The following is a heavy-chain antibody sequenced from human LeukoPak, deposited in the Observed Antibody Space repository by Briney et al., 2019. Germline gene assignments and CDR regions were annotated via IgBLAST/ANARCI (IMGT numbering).Heavy chain of an antibody. D-gene: IGHD2-2*01. J-gene: IGHJ4*02. CDR1: GFTFSSHW. CDR2: IKQDGSEK. Sequence: TGGSLRLSCAASGFTFSSHWMSWVRQAPGKGLEWVANIKQDGSEKYYVDSVKGRFTISRDNAKNSLYLQMNSLRTEDTAVYYCARATNGGFDYWGQGTLVTVSS. CDR3: ARATNGGFDY. V-gene: IGHV3-7*01.